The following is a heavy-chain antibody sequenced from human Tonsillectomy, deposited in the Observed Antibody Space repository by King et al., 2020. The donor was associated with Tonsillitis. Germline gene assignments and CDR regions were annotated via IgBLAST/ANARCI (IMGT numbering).Heavy chain of an antibody. CDR2: IDPSGGFT. CDR3: ASDRGSGSSYYGMAV. J-gene: IGHJ6*02. CDR1: GYTFTSYY. Sequence: QLVQSGAEVKKPGASVKVSCKASGYTFTSYYLHWVRQAPGQGPEWMGIIDPSGGFTNYAQKFLGRVTMTRDTSTNTVYMALRGLRSEDTAVYYCASDRGSGSSYYGMAVWARGTTVTVSS. V-gene: IGHV1-46*01. D-gene: IGHD3-10*01.